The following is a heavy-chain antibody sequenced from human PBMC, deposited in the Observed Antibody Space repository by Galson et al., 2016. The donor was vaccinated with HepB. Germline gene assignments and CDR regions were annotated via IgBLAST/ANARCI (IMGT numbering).Heavy chain of an antibody. J-gene: IGHJ3*01. CDR3: AKDIGDMAIAGPDAFDF. D-gene: IGHD6-19*01. Sequence: SLRLSCAASGFTFGGFAMQWVRQAPRKGLEWVAGISWNSDRIGCADSVKGRFTISRDNAKNSLFLQMNSLRPEDTAFYFCAKDIGDMAIAGPDAFDFWGRGTMVTVSS. CDR2: ISWNSDRI. V-gene: IGHV3-9*01. CDR1: GFTFGGFA.